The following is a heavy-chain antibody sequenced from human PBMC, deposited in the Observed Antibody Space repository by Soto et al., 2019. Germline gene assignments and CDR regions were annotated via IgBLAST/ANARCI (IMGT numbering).Heavy chain of an antibody. V-gene: IGHV3-7*03. CDR3: ATDTYCPATCYRGHGN. D-gene: IGHD2-8*02. CDR1: GFTFSSYW. CDR2: MNQHVSDI. J-gene: IGHJ4*02. Sequence: EVQLVESVGDLVQPGGSLRLVCAAAGFTFSSYWMAWVRQSPGKGLEWVASMNQHVSDIQYVDSVRGRFPISRDNARTLLYPQMNNLRGEDTAVYYCATDTYCPATCYRGHGNWGQGTLVTVSS.